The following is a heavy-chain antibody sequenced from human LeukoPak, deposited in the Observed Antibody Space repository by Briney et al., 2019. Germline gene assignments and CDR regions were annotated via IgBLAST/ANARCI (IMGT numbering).Heavy chain of an antibody. V-gene: IGHV4-30-4*01. Sequence: SETLSLTCTVSGGSISSGDYYWSWIRQPPGKGLEWIGYIYYSGSTYYNPSLKSRVTISVDTSKNQFSLKLSSVTAADTAVCYCARERARFSSSWYSEFDYWGQGTLVTVSS. D-gene: IGHD6-13*01. CDR3: ARERARFSSSWYSEFDY. CDR1: GGSISSGDYY. J-gene: IGHJ4*02. CDR2: IYYSGST.